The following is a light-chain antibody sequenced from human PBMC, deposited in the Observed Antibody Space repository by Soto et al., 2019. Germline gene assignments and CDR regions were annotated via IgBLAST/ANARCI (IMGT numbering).Light chain of an antibody. V-gene: IGKV1-39*01. Sequence: DIQMTQSPSSLSASVGDRVTITCRTSQSVDNFLNWYQQKPGKAPKLLIYATSTLQNGVPSRFSGSGSGTDFTLTISSLQPEDFATSYGKHNYLNPPWTFGQGTMVEI. CDR1: QSVDNF. CDR3: KHNYLNPPWT. CDR2: ATS. J-gene: IGKJ1*01.